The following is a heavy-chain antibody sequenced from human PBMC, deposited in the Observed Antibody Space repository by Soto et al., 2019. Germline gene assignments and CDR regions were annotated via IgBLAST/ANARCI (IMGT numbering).Heavy chain of an antibody. CDR1: GFTFSSYS. V-gene: IGHV3-21*01. CDR3: AREDTVTTMGGMDV. Sequence: EVQLVESGGGLVKPGGSLRLSCAASGFTFSSYSMNWFRQAPGKGLEWVSSISSSSSYIYYADSVKGRFTISRDNAKNSLYLQMNSLRAEDTAVYYCAREDTVTTMGGMDVWGQGTTVTVSS. D-gene: IGHD4-17*01. J-gene: IGHJ6*02. CDR2: ISSSSSYI.